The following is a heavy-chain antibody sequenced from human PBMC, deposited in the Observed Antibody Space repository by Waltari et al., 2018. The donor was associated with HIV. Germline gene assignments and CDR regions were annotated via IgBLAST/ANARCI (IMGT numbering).Heavy chain of an antibody. CDR2: SRGSGGST. V-gene: IGHV3-23*01. CDR1: GFTFSSYA. D-gene: IGHD6-6*01. Sequence: EVQLLESGGGLVQPGGSLRLSCAASGFTFSSYAMSWVRQAPGKGLGWVSASRGSGGSTYYADSVKGRFTISRDNSKNTLYLQMNSLRAEDTAVYYCAKNQQLVGSFDYWGQGTLVTVSS. J-gene: IGHJ4*02. CDR3: AKNQQLVGSFDY.